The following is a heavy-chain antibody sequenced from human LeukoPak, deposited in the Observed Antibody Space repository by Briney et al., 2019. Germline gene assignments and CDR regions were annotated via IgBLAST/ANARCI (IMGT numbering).Heavy chain of an antibody. V-gene: IGHV1-18*01. CDR1: GYTFTSYG. Sequence: ASVKVSCKASGYTFTSYGISWVRQAPGEGLEWMGWISAYNGNTNYAQKLQGRVTMTTDTSTSTAYMELRSLRSDDTAVYYCASLIRHCSGGSCYSCWFDPWGQGTLVTVSS. CDR3: ASLIRHCSGGSCYSCWFDP. J-gene: IGHJ5*02. D-gene: IGHD2-15*01. CDR2: ISAYNGNT.